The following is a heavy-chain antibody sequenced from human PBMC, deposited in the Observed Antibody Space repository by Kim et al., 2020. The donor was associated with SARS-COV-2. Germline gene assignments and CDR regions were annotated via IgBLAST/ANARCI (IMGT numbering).Heavy chain of an antibody. D-gene: IGHD3-10*01. J-gene: IGHJ6*02. CDR3: ARVRYYGSGYSYAMDV. Sequence: GGSLRLSCAASGFTFSSYEMNWVRQAPGKGLEWVSYISSSGSTIYCADSVKGRFTISRDNAKNSLYLQMNSLRAEDTAVYYCARVRYYGSGYSYAMDVWGQGTTVTVSS. CDR1: GFTFSSYE. CDR2: ISSSGSTI. V-gene: IGHV3-48*03.